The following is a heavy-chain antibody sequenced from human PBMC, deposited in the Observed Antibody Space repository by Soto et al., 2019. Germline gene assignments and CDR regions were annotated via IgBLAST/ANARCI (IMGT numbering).Heavy chain of an antibody. D-gene: IGHD3-3*01. CDR3: ARAKIRFLEWHADKIYAFDI. V-gene: IGHV3-30-3*01. CDR1: RVTFSSYS. J-gene: IGHJ3*02. CDR2: ISYDGSNK. Sequence: SLTVTWAASRVTFSSYSMHLGLQAPGKGLEWVAVISYDGSNKYYADSVKGRFTISRDNSKNTLYLQMNSLRAEDTAVYYCARAKIRFLEWHADKIYAFDIWGQGTMVTVSS.